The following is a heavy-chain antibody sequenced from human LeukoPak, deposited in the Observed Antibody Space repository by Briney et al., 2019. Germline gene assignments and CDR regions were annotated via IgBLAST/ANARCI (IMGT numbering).Heavy chain of an antibody. D-gene: IGHD4-17*01. CDR1: GGSSSSYH. V-gene: IGHV4-4*07. Sequence: PSETLSLTCTVSGGSSSSYHWSWMRQPAGKGLEWIGRIYTSGSTNYNPSLKSRVTMSVNTSKNQFSLQQSPVTAADAAVYFCARVSYDYGDYFFDYWGEGTLGSVSS. CDR2: IYTSGST. CDR3: ARVSYDYGDYFFDY. J-gene: IGHJ4*02.